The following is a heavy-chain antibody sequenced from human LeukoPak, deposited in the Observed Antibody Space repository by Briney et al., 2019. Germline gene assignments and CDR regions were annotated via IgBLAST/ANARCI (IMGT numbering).Heavy chain of an antibody. J-gene: IGHJ4*02. CDR2: IYNSGST. V-gene: IGHV4-59*01. Sequence: KPSGTLSLTLTGPGGSISSYYWGWIRQPPRKGMEWIGYIYNSGSTNYNPSLKSRVTISVDTSKNQSSLKLSSVTAADTAVYYCAREGGSSWPFDYWGQGTLVTVSS. CDR1: GGSISSYY. D-gene: IGHD6-13*01. CDR3: AREGGSSWPFDY.